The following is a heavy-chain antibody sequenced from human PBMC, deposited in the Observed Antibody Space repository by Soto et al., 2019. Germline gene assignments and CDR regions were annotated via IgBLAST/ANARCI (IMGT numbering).Heavy chain of an antibody. CDR3: ARDADTNSHYSLPDY. D-gene: IGHD2-8*01. V-gene: IGHV3-30*19. Sequence: QVQLVESGGGVVQSGRSLRLSCVTSGFRFTGYGMHWVRQALGKGLEWVAVIWYDGSKTYYADSVQGRFSISRDSSKNTVYLQMNSLRDEDTAVYYCARDADTNSHYSLPDYWGQGTLVTVSS. CDR2: IWYDGSKT. CDR1: GFRFTGYG. J-gene: IGHJ4*02.